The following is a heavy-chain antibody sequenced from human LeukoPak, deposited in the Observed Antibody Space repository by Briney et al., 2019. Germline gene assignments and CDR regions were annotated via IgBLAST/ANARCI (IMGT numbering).Heavy chain of an antibody. Sequence: SETLSLTCTVPGGSISSGSYYWSWIRQPAGKGLEWIGRIYTSGSTNYNPSLKSRVTISVDTSKIQFSLKLSSVTAADTAVYYCARDRITMVRGVHYYYYYMDVWGKGTTVTISS. V-gene: IGHV4-61*02. CDR1: GGSISSGSYY. D-gene: IGHD3-10*01. CDR3: ARDRITMVRGVHYYYYYMDV. CDR2: IYTSGST. J-gene: IGHJ6*03.